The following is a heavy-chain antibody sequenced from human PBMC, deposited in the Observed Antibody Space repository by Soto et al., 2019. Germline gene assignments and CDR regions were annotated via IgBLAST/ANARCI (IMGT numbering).Heavy chain of an antibody. D-gene: IGHD2-21*02. V-gene: IGHV1-46*01. Sequence: GASVKVSCKASGYTFTSYYMHWVRQAPGQGLEWMGIINPSGGSTSYAQKFQGRVTMTRDTSTSTVYMELSSLRSEDTAVYYCARDLAHCGGDCHSPLAYWGQGTLVTVSS. CDR3: ARDLAHCGGDCHSPLAY. CDR1: GYTFTSYY. CDR2: INPSGGST. J-gene: IGHJ1*01.